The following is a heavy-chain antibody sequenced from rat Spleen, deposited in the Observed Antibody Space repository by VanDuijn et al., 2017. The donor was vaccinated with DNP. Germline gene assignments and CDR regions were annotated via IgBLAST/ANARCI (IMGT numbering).Heavy chain of an antibody. CDR2: ISYYSDSN. D-gene: IGHD1-4*01. V-gene: IGHV5-22*01. CDR3: ARHVLPLRVWDY. CDR1: GFTFSDYY. Sequence: EVQLGESGGGLVQPGRSLKLSCAAAGFTFSDYYMAWVRQAPAKGLEWVAYISYYSDSNYNGDSVKGRFTISRDNAKSTLYLQMNSLRSEDMATYYCARHVLPLRVWDYWGQGVMVTVSS. J-gene: IGHJ2*01.